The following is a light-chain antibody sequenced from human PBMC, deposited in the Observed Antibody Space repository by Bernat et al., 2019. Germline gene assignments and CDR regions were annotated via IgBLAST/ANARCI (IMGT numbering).Light chain of an antibody. CDR1: QSISVW. CDR2: KAS. J-gene: IGKJ2*01. CDR3: QQYSGYSKT. V-gene: IGKV1-5*03. Sequence: DIQMTQSPSTLSASVGDRVTITCRASQSISVWLAWYQQTPGKAPKLLIYKASILEIGVPSRFSGSGSGTEFALSISSVQPDDFATYYCQQYSGYSKTFGQGTKLEIK.